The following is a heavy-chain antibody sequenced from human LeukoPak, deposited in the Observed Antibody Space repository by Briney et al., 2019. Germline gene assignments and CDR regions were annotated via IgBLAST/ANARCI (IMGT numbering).Heavy chain of an antibody. CDR3: AREVVTGHYYYYYGMDV. Sequence: SGTLSLTCAVSGGSISSSNWWSWVRQPPGKGLEWIGEIYHSGSTNYNPSLKSRVTISVDKSKNQFSLKLSSVTAADTAVYYCAREVVTGHYYYYYGMDVWGQGTTVTVSS. CDR1: GGSISSSNW. V-gene: IGHV4-4*02. J-gene: IGHJ6*02. D-gene: IGHD4-23*01. CDR2: IYHSGST.